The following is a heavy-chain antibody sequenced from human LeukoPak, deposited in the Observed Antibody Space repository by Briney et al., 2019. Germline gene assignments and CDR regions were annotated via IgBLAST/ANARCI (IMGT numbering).Heavy chain of an antibody. CDR3: ARAGGYCSSTSCLLFDY. CDR1: GYTFTNYG. D-gene: IGHD2-2*01. V-gene: IGHV1-46*01. Sequence: ASVKVSCRASGYTFTNYGITWVRQAPGQGLEWMGIINPSGGSTSYAQKFQGRVTMTRDTSTSTVYMELSSLRSEDTAVYYCARAGGYCSSTSCLLFDYWGQGTLVTVSS. J-gene: IGHJ4*02. CDR2: INPSGGST.